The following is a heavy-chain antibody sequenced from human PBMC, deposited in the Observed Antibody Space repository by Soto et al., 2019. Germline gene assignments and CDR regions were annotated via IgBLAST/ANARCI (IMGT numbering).Heavy chain of an antibody. CDR3: ARVLGRFSSPPY. Sequence: GGSLRLCCAASGFTFSSYWMHWVRQAPGKGLVWVSRINSDGSSTTYADSVKGRFTISRDNAKNTLYLQMNSLRVEDTAVYYCARVLGRFSSPPYWGQGTLVTVSS. D-gene: IGHD1-26*01. V-gene: IGHV3-74*01. CDR2: INSDGSST. CDR1: GFTFSSYW. J-gene: IGHJ4*02.